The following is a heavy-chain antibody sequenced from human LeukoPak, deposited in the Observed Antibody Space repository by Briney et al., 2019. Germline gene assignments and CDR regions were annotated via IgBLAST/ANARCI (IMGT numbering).Heavy chain of an antibody. D-gene: IGHD2-2*02. J-gene: IGHJ4*02. CDR1: GYTFTSDG. CDR2: ISAYNGNT. V-gene: IGHV1-18*01. Sequence: ASVKVSCKASGYTFTSDGISWVRQAPGQGLEWMGWISAYNGNTNYAQKLQGRVTMTTDTSTSTAYMELRSLRSDDTAVYYCARDCSSTSCYSYGGQGTVVTVSS. CDR3: ARDCSSTSCYSY.